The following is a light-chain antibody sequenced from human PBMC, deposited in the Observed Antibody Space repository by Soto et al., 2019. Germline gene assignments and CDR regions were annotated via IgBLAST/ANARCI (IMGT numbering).Light chain of an antibody. V-gene: IGLV2-8*01. CDR3: CSFAGSDNRYV. CDR1: SSDVGGYNF. CDR2: EVT. Sequence: QSALTQPPSASGSPGQSVTISCTGTSSDVGGYNFVSWYQQHPGKAPKVMIYEVTKRPSGVPDRFSGSKSGNTASLTVSGLQAEDEADYYCCSFAGSDNRYVFGTGTKVTVL. J-gene: IGLJ1*01.